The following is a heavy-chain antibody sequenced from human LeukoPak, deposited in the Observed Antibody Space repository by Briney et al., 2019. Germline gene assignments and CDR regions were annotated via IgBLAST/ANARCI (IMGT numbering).Heavy chain of an antibody. Sequence: GGSLRLSCAASGFTFSSYGMSWVRQAPGKGLEWVSGISGSGASTYYADSVKGRFTISRDNSKNTLYLQMNSLRAEDTAVYYCATSGRFGELSTYYYYMDVWGKGTTVTISS. CDR2: ISGSGAST. D-gene: IGHD3-10*01. CDR3: ATSGRFGELSTYYYYMDV. CDR1: GFTFSSYG. V-gene: IGHV3-23*01. J-gene: IGHJ6*03.